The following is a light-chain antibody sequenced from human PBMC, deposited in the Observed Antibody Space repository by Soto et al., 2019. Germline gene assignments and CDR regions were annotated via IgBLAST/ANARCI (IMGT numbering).Light chain of an antibody. Sequence: QPASVSGSPGQSITISCTGTSSDVGGYNFVSWYQQHPGKAPKLMIYDVSNRPSGVSNRFSGSKSGNTASLTISGLQAEDEADYYCSSYRSSSTWVFGGGTKLTVL. CDR2: DVS. V-gene: IGLV2-14*01. CDR3: SSYRSSSTWV. CDR1: SSDVGGYNF. J-gene: IGLJ3*02.